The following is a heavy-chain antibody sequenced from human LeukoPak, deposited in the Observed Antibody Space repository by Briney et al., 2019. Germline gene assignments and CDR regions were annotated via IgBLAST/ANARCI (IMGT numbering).Heavy chain of an antibody. CDR2: ISGGGDTT. CDR1: GFTFSNNG. Sequence: GGSLRLSCAASGFTFSNNGMSWVRQSPARGLEWVSGISGGGDTTYYAESVKGRFTISRDNSKNTLFLQMKSLTAEDTAVYYCAKTNGYYDYWGQGALVAVSS. D-gene: IGHD3-22*01. V-gene: IGHV3-23*01. CDR3: AKTNGYYDY. J-gene: IGHJ4*02.